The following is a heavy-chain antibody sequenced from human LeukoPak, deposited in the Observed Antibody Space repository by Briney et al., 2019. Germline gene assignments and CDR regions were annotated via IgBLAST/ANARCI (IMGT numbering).Heavy chain of an antibody. Sequence: PGGSLRLSCAASGFTFSSYAMHWVRQAPGKGLEYVSAISSNGGSTYYANSVKGRFTISRDNSKNTLYLQMGSLRAEDMAVYYCARTPGSSGYPSDYYYYMDVWGKGTTVTISS. D-gene: IGHD3-22*01. CDR3: ARTPGSSGYPSDYYYYMDV. V-gene: IGHV3-64*01. J-gene: IGHJ6*03. CDR1: GFTFSSYA. CDR2: ISSNGGST.